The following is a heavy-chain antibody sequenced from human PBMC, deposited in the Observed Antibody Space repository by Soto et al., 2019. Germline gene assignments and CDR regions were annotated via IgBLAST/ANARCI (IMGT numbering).Heavy chain of an antibody. V-gene: IGHV3-48*03. D-gene: IGHD6-13*01. Sequence: PWGSLRLSCAASGFTFISYEINLFRHSPFKWLEWVSYISSSGSTIYYADSVKGRFTISRDNAKNSLYLQMNSLRAEDTAVYYCARDGIAAAGYYYYGMDVWGQGTTVTVSS. CDR2: ISSSGSTI. CDR3: ARDGIAAAGYYYYGMDV. CDR1: GFTFISYE. J-gene: IGHJ6*02.